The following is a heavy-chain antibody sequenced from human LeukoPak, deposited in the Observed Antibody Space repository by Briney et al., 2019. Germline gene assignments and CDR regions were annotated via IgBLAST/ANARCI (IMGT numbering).Heavy chain of an antibody. CDR3: ARGPLITIFGVVMANDAFDI. CDR2: INPKRGGT. CDR1: GYTFTDYF. J-gene: IGHJ3*02. Sequence: ASVKVSCKASGYTFTDYFMNWVRLAPGQGLERMGWINPKRGGTVYAQKFQGRVTMTRDTSSSTAYMGLSRLRFDDTIVYYCARGPLITIFGVVMANDAFDIWGQGTMVTVSS. V-gene: IGHV1-2*02. D-gene: IGHD3-3*01.